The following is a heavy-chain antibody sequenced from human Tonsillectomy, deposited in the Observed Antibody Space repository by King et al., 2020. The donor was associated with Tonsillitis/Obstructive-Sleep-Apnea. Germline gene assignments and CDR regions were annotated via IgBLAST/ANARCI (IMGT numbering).Heavy chain of an antibody. D-gene: IGHD3-3*01. Sequence: VQLVESGGGVVQPGRSLRLSCAASGFSFSSYGMHWVRQAPGKGLEWVALMSYDGSNKYYADSVKGRFTISRDNSKYTLYLQMNSLRAEDTAVYYCAKPLTIFGVVDAFDIWGQGTMVTVSS. J-gene: IGHJ3*02. CDR1: GFSFSSYG. CDR3: AKPLTIFGVVDAFDI. V-gene: IGHV3-30*18. CDR2: MSYDGSNK.